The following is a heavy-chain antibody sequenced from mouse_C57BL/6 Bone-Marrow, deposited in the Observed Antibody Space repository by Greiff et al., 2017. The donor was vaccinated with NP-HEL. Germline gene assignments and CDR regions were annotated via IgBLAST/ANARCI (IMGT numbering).Heavy chain of an antibody. J-gene: IGHJ1*03. CDR2: IYPGDGDT. Sequence: QVHVKQSGPELVKPGASVKISCKASGYAFSSSWMNWVKQRPGKGLEWIGRIYPGDGDTNYTGKFKGKATLTADKSSSAAYMQLRSLTSEDSAVDFGARVYGSRSPYWYFDVWGTGTTVTVSS. V-gene: IGHV1-82*01. D-gene: IGHD1-1*01. CDR1: GYAFSSSW. CDR3: ARVYGSRSPYWYFDV.